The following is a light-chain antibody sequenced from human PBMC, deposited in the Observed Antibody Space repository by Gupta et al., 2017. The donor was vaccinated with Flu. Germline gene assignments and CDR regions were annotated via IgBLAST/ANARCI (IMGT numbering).Light chain of an antibody. CDR3: SSYTSSSTLV. V-gene: IGLV2-14*01. CDR1: SSDVGGYNY. CDR2: EVS. Sequence: QSALTQPASVSGSPGQSINISCTGTSSDVGGYNYVSWYQQHPGKAPKLMIYEVSNRPAGVASRFSGSKSGNTASLTISVLQAEDEADYYCSSYTSSSTLVFGGGTKLTVL. J-gene: IGLJ3*02.